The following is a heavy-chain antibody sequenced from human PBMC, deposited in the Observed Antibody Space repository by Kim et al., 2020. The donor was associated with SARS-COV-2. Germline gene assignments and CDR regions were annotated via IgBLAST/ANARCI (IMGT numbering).Heavy chain of an antibody. CDR1: GGSISSSSYY. CDR3: ARQGSKLDYDY. D-gene: IGHD2-2*01. J-gene: IGHJ4*02. CDR2: IYYSGST. Sequence: SETLSLTCTVSGGSISSSSYYWGWIRQPPGKGLEWIGSIYYSGSTYYNPSLKSRVTISVDTSKNQFSLKLSSVTAADTAVYYCARQGSKLDYDYWGQGTLVTVSS. V-gene: IGHV4-39*01.